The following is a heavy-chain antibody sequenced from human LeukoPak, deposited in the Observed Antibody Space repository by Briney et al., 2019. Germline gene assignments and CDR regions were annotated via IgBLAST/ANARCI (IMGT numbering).Heavy chain of an antibody. CDR1: GFPISGYA. Sequence: GGSLRLSCAASGFPISGYALNWVRQAPGKGLEWVSAISGSGGTIFYADSVKGRFTISRDHSKNTLYLQMNSLRAEDTAVYYCAKVLGSRIAVSDPFDYWGQGTLVTVSS. CDR2: ISGSGGTI. D-gene: IGHD2-21*01. CDR3: AKVLGSRIAVSDPFDY. V-gene: IGHV3-23*01. J-gene: IGHJ4*02.